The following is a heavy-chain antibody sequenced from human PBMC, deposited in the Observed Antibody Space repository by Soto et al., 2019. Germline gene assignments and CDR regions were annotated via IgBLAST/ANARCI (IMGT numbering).Heavy chain of an antibody. V-gene: IGHV4-39*01. CDR3: ATHGRYSRVCYYCGLDV. J-gene: IGHJ6*02. Sequence: QLQLQGSGPGLVKPSETLSLTCTVSGGSISTTTYYWGWVRQPPGKGLEWIGNIYYTGRTYYNPSLNGRVPTSENTPNSQFSLGLNSVSAAYRARYSCATHGRYSRVCYYCGLDVWGQGPKDTVSS. CDR2: IYYTGRT. D-gene: IGHD3-9*01. CDR1: GGSISTTTYY.